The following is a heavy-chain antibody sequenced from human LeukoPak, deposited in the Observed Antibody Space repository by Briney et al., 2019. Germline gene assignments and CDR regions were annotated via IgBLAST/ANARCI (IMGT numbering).Heavy chain of an antibody. J-gene: IGHJ3*02. D-gene: IGHD3-3*01. CDR2: ISGSGGST. V-gene: IGHV3-23*01. CDR3: AKSLDGDFWSGYYSGPSDAFDI. CDR1: GFTFSSYA. Sequence: GGSLRPSCAASGFTFSSYAMSWVRQAPGKGLEWVSAISGSGGSTYYADSVKGRFTISRDNSKNTLYLQMNSLRAEDTAVYYCAKSLDGDFWSGYYSGPSDAFDIWGQGTMVTVSS.